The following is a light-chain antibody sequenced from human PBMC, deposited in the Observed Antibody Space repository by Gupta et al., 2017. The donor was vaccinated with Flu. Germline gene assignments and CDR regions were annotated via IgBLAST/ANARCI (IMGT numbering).Light chain of an antibody. CDR2: EVS. CDR3: CSYTSASTGV. Sequence: QSSLTQPASVSGSPGPSITISCTGTSSDVGAYGFVSWYQQHPGKVPKLIIYEVSKRPSGVSNRFSGSVSGNTASLTISVLQAEDEADYYCCSYTSASTGVFGGGTKVTVL. J-gene: IGLJ3*02. CDR1: SSDVGAYGF. V-gene: IGLV2-14*01.